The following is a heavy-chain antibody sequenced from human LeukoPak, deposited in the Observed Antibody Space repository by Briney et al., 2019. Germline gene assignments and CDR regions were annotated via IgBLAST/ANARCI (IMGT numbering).Heavy chain of an antibody. CDR1: GGSISSYY. CDR2: IYYSGST. V-gene: IGHV4-59*01. D-gene: IGHD2-15*01. CDR3: ARAHDIVVVVAATHDAFDT. J-gene: IGHJ3*02. Sequence: KPSETLSLTCTVSGGSISSYYWSWIRQPPGKGLEWIGYIYYSGSTNYNPSLKSRVTISVDTSKNQFSLKLSSVTAADTAVYYCARAHDIVVVVAATHDAFDTWGHGTMVTVSS.